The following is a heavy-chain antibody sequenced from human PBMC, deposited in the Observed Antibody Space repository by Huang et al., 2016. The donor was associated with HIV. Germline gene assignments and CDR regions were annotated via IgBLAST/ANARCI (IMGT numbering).Heavy chain of an antibody. D-gene: IGHD3-10*01. CDR2: VSNDGSQT. CDR1: GFTFSNFD. V-gene: IGHV3-30*18. Sequence: QVQLVESGGGVVQPGRSLRLSCAASGFTFSNFDMHWVRQAPGKGLEGVAVVSNDGSQTDYTDSVRGRFTVSRDNSNNTLYLEMNSLRAEDTAVYYCAKKAYYGSGSYYYYYYYIDVWGKGTTVTVSS. CDR3: AKKAYYGSGSYYYYYYYIDV. J-gene: IGHJ6*03.